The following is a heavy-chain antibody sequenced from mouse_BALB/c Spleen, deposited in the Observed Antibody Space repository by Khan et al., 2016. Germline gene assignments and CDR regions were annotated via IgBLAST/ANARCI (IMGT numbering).Heavy chain of an antibody. V-gene: IGHV5-17*02. D-gene: IGHD4-1*01. J-gene: IGHJ4*01. CDR3: ARLTPYAMDD. CDR1: RFTFSVFG. CDR2: ISGGSSTI. Sequence: EVELVESGGGLVQPGGSRKLSCAASRFTFSVFGIHWVRQAPEKGLEWVAYISGGSSTIYYADTVKGRFTISRDNPKNTLFLQMTSLRSEDTAVYYCARLTPYAMDDWGQGTSVTVSS.